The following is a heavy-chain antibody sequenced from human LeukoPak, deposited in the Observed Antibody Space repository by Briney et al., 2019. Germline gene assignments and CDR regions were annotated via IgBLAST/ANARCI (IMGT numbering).Heavy chain of an antibody. V-gene: IGHV3-48*01. CDR3: AREWRVTMIVPFDP. Sequence: GGSLRLSCAASGFTFSSYSMNWVRQAPGKGLEWVSYISSSSSTIYYADSVKGRFTISRDNAKNSLYLQMNSLRAEDTAVYYCAREWRVTMIVPFDPWGRGTLVTVSS. J-gene: IGHJ5*02. D-gene: IGHD3-22*01. CDR1: GFTFSSYS. CDR2: ISSSSSTI.